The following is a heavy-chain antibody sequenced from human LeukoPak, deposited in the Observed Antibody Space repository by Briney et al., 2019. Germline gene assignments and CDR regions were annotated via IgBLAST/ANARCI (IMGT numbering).Heavy chain of an antibody. V-gene: IGHV3-21*01. CDR1: GFTFDTYA. D-gene: IGHD2-15*01. CDR3: ARDRPTGRSRGVVVQ. CDR2: ISSGGTYI. J-gene: IGHJ4*02. Sequence: RGSLRLSCAASGFTFDTYAMTRVRQAPGKGLEWVSSISSGGTYIYYAESVRGRSTISRDNTKNFLYLQLSTLRVEDTAVYYCARDRPTGRSRGVVVQWGQGALVTVSS.